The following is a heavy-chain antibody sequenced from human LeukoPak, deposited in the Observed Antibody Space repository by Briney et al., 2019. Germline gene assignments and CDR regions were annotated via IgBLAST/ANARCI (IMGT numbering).Heavy chain of an antibody. Sequence: GGSLRLSCAASGFTFSSFAVSWARRAPGKGLEWVSAISGRGVSTYYADSVKGRFTISRDNSKNTLYLQMNSLTAEDTAVYYCAKRGYGCNSWPYFDYWGQGTLVTVSS. CDR3: AKRGYGCNSWPYFDY. D-gene: IGHD4-23*01. J-gene: IGHJ4*02. CDR2: ISGRGVST. CDR1: GFTFSSFA. V-gene: IGHV3-23*01.